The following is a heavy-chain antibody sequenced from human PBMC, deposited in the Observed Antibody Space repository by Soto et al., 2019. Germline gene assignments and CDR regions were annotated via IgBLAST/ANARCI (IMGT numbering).Heavy chain of an antibody. CDR2: ISTYNGNT. V-gene: IGHV1-18*04. J-gene: IGHJ4*02. CDR3: ARRGAYCSGGTCYHFDS. CDR1: GYTFTTYG. D-gene: IGHD2-15*01. Sequence: QVHLVQSGAEVKKPGASVKVSCKASGYTFTTYGISWVRQAPGQGLEWMGWISTYNGNTNYEQKLQGRVTLTTDTLTSTAYMELRSLRSDDTAVHYCARRGAYCSGGTCYHFDSWGQGTLVTVAS.